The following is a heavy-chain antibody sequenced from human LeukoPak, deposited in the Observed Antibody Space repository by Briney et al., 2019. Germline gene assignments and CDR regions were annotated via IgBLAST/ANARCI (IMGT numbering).Heavy chain of an antibody. CDR3: ARAGAYYDFWSGGFWFDP. J-gene: IGHJ5*02. CDR2: ISGNGEYT. D-gene: IGHD3-3*01. V-gene: IGHV3-11*06. Sequence: PGGSLRLSCAASGFPFSDYYMSWIRQAPGKGLEWVSYISGNGEYTKYADSVKGRFTIYRDNAKSSLYLQMDSLRAEDTGVYYCARAGAYYDFWSGGFWFDPWGQGTLVTVSS. CDR1: GFPFSDYY.